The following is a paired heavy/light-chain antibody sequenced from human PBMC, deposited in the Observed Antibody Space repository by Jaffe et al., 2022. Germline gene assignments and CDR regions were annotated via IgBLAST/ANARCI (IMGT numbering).Light chain of an antibody. CDR2: AAS. CDR1: QGISSY. Sequence: AIWMTQSPSLLSASTGDRVTISCRMSQGISSYLAWYQQKPGKAPELLIYAASTLQSGVPSRFSGSGSGTDFTLTISCLQSEDFATYYCQQYYSFPRTFGQGTKLEIK. J-gene: IGKJ2*01. CDR3: QQYYSFPRT. V-gene: IGKV1D-8*02.
Heavy chain of an antibody. CDR2: ISSSSSYI. Sequence: EVQLVESGGGLVKPGGSLRLSCAASGFTFSSYSMNWVRQAPGKGLEWVSSISSSSSYIYYADSVKGRFTISRDNAKNSLYLQMNSLRAEDTAVYYCARDGLTTVTLNLWYFDLWGRGTLVTVSS. D-gene: IGHD4-17*01. V-gene: IGHV3-21*01. CDR1: GFTFSSYS. CDR3: ARDGLTTVTLNLWYFDL. J-gene: IGHJ2*01.